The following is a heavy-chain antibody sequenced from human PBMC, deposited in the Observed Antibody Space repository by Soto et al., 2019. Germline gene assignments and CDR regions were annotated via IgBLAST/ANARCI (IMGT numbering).Heavy chain of an antibody. Sequence: ASETLSLTCTVSGGSISSSSYYWGWIRQPPGKGLEWIGSIYYSGSTYYNPSLKSRVTISVDTSKNQFSLKLRSVTAADTAVYYCARRYYGSGSYYSNWFDPWGQGTLVTVSS. D-gene: IGHD3-10*01. CDR2: IYYSGST. V-gene: IGHV4-39*01. CDR3: ARRYYGSGSYYSNWFDP. J-gene: IGHJ5*02. CDR1: GGSISSSSYY.